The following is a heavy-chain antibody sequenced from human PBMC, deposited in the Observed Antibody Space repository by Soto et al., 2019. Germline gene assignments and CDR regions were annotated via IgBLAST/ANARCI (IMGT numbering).Heavy chain of an antibody. V-gene: IGHV3-9*01. Sequence: DVQLVESGGGLVQPGRSLRLSCAASGFTFDDYAMHWVRQAPGKGLEWVSGISWNSGSIGYADSVKGRFTISRDNAKNSLYLQMNSLRAEDTALYYCAKEKSLSCSGGSCYSSFDYWGQGTLVTVSS. CDR1: GFTFDDYA. CDR3: AKEKSLSCSGGSCYSSFDY. CDR2: ISWNSGSI. J-gene: IGHJ4*02. D-gene: IGHD2-15*01.